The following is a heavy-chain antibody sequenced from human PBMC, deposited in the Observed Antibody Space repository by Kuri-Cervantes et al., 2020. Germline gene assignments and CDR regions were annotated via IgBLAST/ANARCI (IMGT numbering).Heavy chain of an antibody. J-gene: IGHJ6*02. V-gene: IGHV3-23*01. CDR3: ARGHPVTVTTQVGIPGMYGMDV. CDR1: GFTFSSNA. Sequence: GESLKISCAASGFTFSSNAMSWVRQAPGKGLEWVSFTSGSGSRTYYADSVKGRFTISRDDSKTTLHLQMNSLRAEDTAVYYCARGHPVTVTTQVGIPGMYGMDVWGQGTTVTVSS. CDR2: TSGSGSRT. D-gene: IGHD4-17*01.